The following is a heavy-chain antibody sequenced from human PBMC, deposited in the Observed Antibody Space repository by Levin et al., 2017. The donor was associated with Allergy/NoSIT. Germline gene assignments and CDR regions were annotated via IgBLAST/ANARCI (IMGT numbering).Heavy chain of an antibody. CDR3: ARDLGTARGGMDV. Sequence: PGESLKISCAASGFTFRTSGMNWVRQAPGKGLEWLSYISGDGKNKYYADSVKGRFTISRDNAENSLSLQMNSLGAEDTAIYYCARDLGTARGGMDVWGQGTTVIVSS. V-gene: IGHV3-48*01. CDR2: ISGDGKNK. CDR1: GFTFRTSG. J-gene: IGHJ6*02. D-gene: IGHD6-6*01.